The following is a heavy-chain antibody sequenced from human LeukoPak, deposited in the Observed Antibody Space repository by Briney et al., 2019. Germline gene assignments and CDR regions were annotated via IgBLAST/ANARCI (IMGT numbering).Heavy chain of an antibody. CDR1: GGFFSGYY. CDR3: ARGPASYYYGMDV. J-gene: IGHJ6*02. Sequence: SETLSLTCAVYGGFFSGYYWSWIRQPPGKGLEWIGEINHSGSTNYNPSLKSRVTISVDTSKNQFSLKLSSVTAADTAVYYCARGPASYYYGMDVWGQGTTVTVSS. CDR2: INHSGST. V-gene: IGHV4-34*01.